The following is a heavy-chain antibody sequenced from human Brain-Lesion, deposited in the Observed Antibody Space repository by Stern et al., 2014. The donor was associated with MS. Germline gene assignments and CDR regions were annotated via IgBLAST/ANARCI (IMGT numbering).Heavy chain of an antibody. CDR1: GLTVANEY. CDR2: IYARGTT. Sequence: QLVESGGGLVQPGGSLRLSCAASGLTVANEYISCVRQAPGKGPEWVSLIYARGTTAYADSVKGRFIISRHNSENTLSLQMNSLRPEDTAVYYCAREGGDDDDYYGLDVWGPGTTVTVSS. V-gene: IGHV3-53*04. CDR3: AREGGDDDDYYGLDV. J-gene: IGHJ6*02. D-gene: IGHD5-12*01.